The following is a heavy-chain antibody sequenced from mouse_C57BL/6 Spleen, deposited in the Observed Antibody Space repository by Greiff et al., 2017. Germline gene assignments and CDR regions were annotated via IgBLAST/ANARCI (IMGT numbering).Heavy chain of an antibody. D-gene: IGHD2-4*01. CDR2: ISSGGDYI. J-gene: IGHJ3*01. Sequence: EVHLVESGEGLVKPGGSLKLSCAASGFTFSSYAMSWVRQTPEKRLEWVAYISSGGDYIYYADTVKGRFTISRDNARNTLYLQMSSLKSEDTAMYYCTRGIYYDYFAYWGQGTLVTVSA. CDR1: GFTFSSYA. CDR3: TRGIYYDYFAY. V-gene: IGHV5-9-1*02.